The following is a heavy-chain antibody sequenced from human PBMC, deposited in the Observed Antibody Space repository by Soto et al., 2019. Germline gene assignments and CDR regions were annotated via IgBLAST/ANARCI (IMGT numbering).Heavy chain of an antibody. Sequence: QVQLVESGGGMVQPGRSLRLSCAASGFTFSSYAMHWVRQAPGKGLEWVAVISYDGSNKYYADSVKGRFTISRDNSKNTLYLQMNSLRAEDTAVYYCARDPPITMVRGDSHPDYWGQGTLVTVSS. D-gene: IGHD3-10*01. J-gene: IGHJ4*02. CDR3: ARDPPITMVRGDSHPDY. V-gene: IGHV3-30-3*01. CDR1: GFTFSSYA. CDR2: ISYDGSNK.